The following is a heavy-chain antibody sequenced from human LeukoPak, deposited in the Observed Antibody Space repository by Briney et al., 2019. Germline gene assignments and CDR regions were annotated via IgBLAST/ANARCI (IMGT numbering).Heavy chain of an antibody. J-gene: IGHJ4*02. D-gene: IGHD6-19*01. CDR2: INHSGST. V-gene: IGHV4-34*01. CDR1: GESFSGYY. CDR3: ARARVAGKRPYYFDY. Sequence: SETLSLTCAVYGESFSGYYWNWIRQSPGKGLEWIGEINHSGSTNFNPSLKNRVIISVDTSKNQFSLKLSSVTAADTAVYYCARARVAGKRPYYFDYWGQGTLVTVSS.